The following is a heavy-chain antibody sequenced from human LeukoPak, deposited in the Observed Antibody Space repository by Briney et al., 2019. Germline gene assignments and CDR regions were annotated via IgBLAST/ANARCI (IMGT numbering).Heavy chain of an antibody. V-gene: IGHV3-30*03. D-gene: IGHD3-22*01. J-gene: IGHJ4*02. CDR2: ISRDGKRQ. Sequence: GRSLRLSCATSGFIFNNYDPHWVRQAPGKGLEWLATISRDGKRQFYADSVKGRFTISRDDSRNTLYLQMNSLRPEDTAVYYCARAAYDNSGYLTLWGQGTPVTVSS. CDR1: GFIFNNYD. CDR3: ARAAYDNSGYLTL.